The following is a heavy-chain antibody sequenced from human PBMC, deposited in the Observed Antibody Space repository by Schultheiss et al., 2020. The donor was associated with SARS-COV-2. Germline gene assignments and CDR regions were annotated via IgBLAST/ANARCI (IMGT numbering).Heavy chain of an antibody. CDR1: GFTLSSYS. CDR2: ISGSGGST. Sequence: GESLKISCAASGFTLSSYSMNWVRQAPGKGLEWVSAISGSGGSTYYADSVKGRFTISRDISKNTLYTLYLQMNNLRADDTAIYYCAKGTQWLVPGEYWGQGTLVTVSS. CDR3: AKGTQWLVPGEY. D-gene: IGHD6-19*01. V-gene: IGHV3-23*01. J-gene: IGHJ4*02.